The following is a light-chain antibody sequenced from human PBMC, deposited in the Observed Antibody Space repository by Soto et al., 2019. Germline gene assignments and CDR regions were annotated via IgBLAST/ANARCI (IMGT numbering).Light chain of an antibody. CDR1: QSISSY. Sequence: DIQMTQSPSSLSASVGDRVTITCRASQSISSYLNWYQQKPGKAPKLLIYAASSLQSGVPSRFSGSGSGTDFTLTISNLQPEDFATYYCQQGYSTPRTFGQGTKV. V-gene: IGKV1-39*01. CDR2: AAS. J-gene: IGKJ1*01. CDR3: QQGYSTPRT.